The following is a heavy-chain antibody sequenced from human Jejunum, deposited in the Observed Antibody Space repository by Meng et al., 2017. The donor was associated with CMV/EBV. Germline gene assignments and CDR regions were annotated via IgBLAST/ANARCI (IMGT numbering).Heavy chain of an antibody. CDR1: GYMFAFTW. J-gene: IGHJ3*02. Sequence: GSGYMFAFTWIGWVRQMPGKGLDWMGLIYPDDSNIKYSPSFQGQVTISADKSISTAYLQWSSLKASDTAMYHCATQTGLGNDAYNIWGQGTMVTVSS. D-gene: IGHD3/OR15-3a*01. V-gene: IGHV5-51*01. CDR3: ATQTGLGNDAYNI. CDR2: IYPDDSNI.